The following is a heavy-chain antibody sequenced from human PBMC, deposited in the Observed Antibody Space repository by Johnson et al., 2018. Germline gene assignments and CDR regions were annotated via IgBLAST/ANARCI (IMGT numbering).Heavy chain of an antibody. Sequence: QVQLQESGAGLLKPSVPLFLSCAVFGGSFSASDWSWIRQPPGKGLEWIGEIDHSGGTLFTPSLKSRAPWSVDTSKNQFSLTPSSVTAPDTAVYYCASFGSRTAFAFWGQGTMVTVSS. CDR1: GGSFSASD. D-gene: IGHD3-10*01. CDR2: IDHSGGT. V-gene: IGHV4-34*01. CDR3: ASFGSRTAFAF. J-gene: IGHJ3*01.